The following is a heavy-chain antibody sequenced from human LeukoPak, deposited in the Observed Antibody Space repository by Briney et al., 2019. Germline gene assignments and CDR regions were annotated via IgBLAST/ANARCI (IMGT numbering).Heavy chain of an antibody. CDR1: GYTFTSYG. V-gene: IGHV1-18*01. CDR3: ARARAYYYDSSGYYYDYFDY. CDR2: ISAYNGNT. D-gene: IGHD3-22*01. J-gene: IGHJ4*02. Sequence: ASVKVSCKASGYTFTSYGISWVRQAPGQGREGMGWISAYNGNTNYAQKLQGTVTMTTDTSTSTAYMELRSLRSDDTAVYYCARARAYYYDSSGYYYDYFDYWGQGTLVTVSS.